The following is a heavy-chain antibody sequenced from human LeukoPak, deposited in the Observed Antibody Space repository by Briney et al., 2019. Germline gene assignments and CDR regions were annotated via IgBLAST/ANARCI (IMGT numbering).Heavy chain of an antibody. V-gene: IGHV3-30*03. CDR2: ISYDGSNK. Sequence: PGGSLRLSCAASGFTFSSYGMHWVRLAPGKGLEWVAVISYDGSNKYYADSVKGRFTISRDNSKSTLFLQMSSLRTEDSAVFYCAIGGTYTTTSTASYWGQGTLVTVSS. CDR1: GFTFSSYG. CDR3: AIGGTYTTTSTASY. J-gene: IGHJ4*02. D-gene: IGHD2-2*02.